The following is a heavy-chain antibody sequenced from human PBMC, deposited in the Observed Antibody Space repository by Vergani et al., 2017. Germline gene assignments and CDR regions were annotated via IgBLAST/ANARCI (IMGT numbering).Heavy chain of an antibody. V-gene: IGHV3-30*18. J-gene: IGHJ4*02. Sequence: QVQLVESGGGVVQPGRSLRLSCAASGFTFSSSGMHWVRQAPGKGLEWVAVISYDGSNQYYADSVKGRFTISRDNSKNTLYLQMNSLRAEDTAVYYCAKDHYGSGSYYKPTYFDYWGQGTLVTVSS. CDR1: GFTFSSSG. CDR3: AKDHYGSGSYYKPTYFDY. CDR2: ISYDGSNQ. D-gene: IGHD3-10*01.